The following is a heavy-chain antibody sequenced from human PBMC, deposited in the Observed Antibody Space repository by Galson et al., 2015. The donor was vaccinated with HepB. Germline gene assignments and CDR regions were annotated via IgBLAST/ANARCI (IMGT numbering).Heavy chain of an antibody. V-gene: IGHV1-18*04. CDR1: GYTFTSYG. CDR3: ARVRSITMIVVVITDYYYGMDV. J-gene: IGHJ6*02. D-gene: IGHD3-22*01. CDR2: ISAYNGNT. Sequence: SVKVSCKASGYTFTSYGISWVRQAPGQGLEWMGWISAYNGNTNYAQKLQGRVTMTTDTSTSTAYMELRSLRSDDTAVYYCARVRSITMIVVVITDYYYGMDVWGQGTTVTVSS.